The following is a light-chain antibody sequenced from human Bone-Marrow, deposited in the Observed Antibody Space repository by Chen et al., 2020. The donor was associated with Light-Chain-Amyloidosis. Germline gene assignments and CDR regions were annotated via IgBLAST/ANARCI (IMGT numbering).Light chain of an antibody. CDR3: SSYTRSSTWL. J-gene: IGLJ3*02. CDR2: DVS. V-gene: IGLV2-14*03. CDR1: SSDVGGYNY. Sequence: QSALTQPASVSGSPGQSLTISCLGTSSDVGGYNYVSWYQQHPGTAPKPVIFDVSYRPSGISNRFSGSKSGNTASLTISGLQAEDEADYYCSSYTRSSTWLFGGGTRLTVL.